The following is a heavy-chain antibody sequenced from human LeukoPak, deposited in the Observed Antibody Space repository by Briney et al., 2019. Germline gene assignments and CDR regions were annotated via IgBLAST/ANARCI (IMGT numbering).Heavy chain of an antibody. CDR3: ARDLRYGGNSDYYYGMDV. Sequence: GGSLRLSCAASGFTFSSYAMSWVRQAPGKGLEWVSVIYSGGSTYYADSVKGRFTISRDNSKNTLYLQMNSLRAEDTAVYYCARDLRYGGNSDYYYGMDVWGQGTTVTVSS. J-gene: IGHJ6*02. CDR1: GFTFSSYA. V-gene: IGHV3-53*01. CDR2: IYSGGST. D-gene: IGHD4-23*01.